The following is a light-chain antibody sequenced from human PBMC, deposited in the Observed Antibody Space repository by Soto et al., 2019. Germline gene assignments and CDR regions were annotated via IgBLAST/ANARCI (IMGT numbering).Light chain of an antibody. J-gene: IGKJ1*01. CDR2: GVS. CDR3: QQTHIIPWT. CDR1: ENVGKY. Sequence: DIQMTQSPSSKSASVGDRVTISCRASENVGKYLNWYQQKAGRAPELLIYGVSTLHSGVPSRFSGSGSGTEFSLIIASLQPEDSATYYCQQTHIIPWTFGQGAEVEIK. V-gene: IGKV1-39*01.